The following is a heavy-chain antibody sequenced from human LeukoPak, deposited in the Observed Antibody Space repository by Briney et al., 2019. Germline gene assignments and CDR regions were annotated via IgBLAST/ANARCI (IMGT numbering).Heavy chain of an antibody. D-gene: IGHD2-8*01. CDR3: ATSVWPPYYYYYYMDV. J-gene: IGHJ6*03. CDR2: IIPIFGTA. V-gene: IGHV1-69*13. CDR1: GGTFSSYA. Sequence: APVKVSCKASGGTFSSYAISWVRQAPGQGLEWMGGIIPIFGTANYAQKFQGRVTITADESTSTAYMGLSSLRSEDTAVYYCATSVWPPYYYYYYMDVWGKGTTVTVSS.